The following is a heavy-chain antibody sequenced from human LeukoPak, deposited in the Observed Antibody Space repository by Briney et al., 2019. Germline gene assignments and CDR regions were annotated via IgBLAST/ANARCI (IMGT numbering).Heavy chain of an antibody. Sequence: PGGSLRLSCAASGFTFTDYGIHWVRQAPGKGLEWVAFILYDGGGKYYGDSVKGRFTISRDNSKNMLFLQMNSLRADDTAVYHCAKSDATGYRTYHIDYWGQGTLVTVSS. CDR1: GFTFTDYG. J-gene: IGHJ4*02. D-gene: IGHD3-9*01. CDR2: ILYDGGGK. CDR3: AKSDATGYRTYHIDY. V-gene: IGHV3-30*02.